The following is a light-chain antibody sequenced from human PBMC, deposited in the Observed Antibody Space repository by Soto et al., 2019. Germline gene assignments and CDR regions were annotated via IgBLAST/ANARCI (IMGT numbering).Light chain of an antibody. CDR1: SSNIGNNY. Sequence: QSVLTQPPSVSAAPGQKGTISCSGSSSNIGNNYVSWYQQLPGTAPKLLIYDNNKRPSGIPDRFSGSKSGTSATLGITGLQTGDDADYYCGTWDSSLSAVVFGGGTKLTVL. V-gene: IGLV1-51*01. CDR2: DNN. J-gene: IGLJ2*01. CDR3: GTWDSSLSAVV.